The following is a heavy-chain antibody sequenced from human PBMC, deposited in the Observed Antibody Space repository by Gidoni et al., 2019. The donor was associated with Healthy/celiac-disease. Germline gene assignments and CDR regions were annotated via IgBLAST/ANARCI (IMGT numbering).Heavy chain of an antibody. Sequence: QVQLVQSGAEVQKPGASVKVSCKPSGYTFTSSDINWVRQAPGQGLAWMGWMNPNSGNTGYAQKFQGRVTMTRNTSISTADMELSSLRSEDTAVDYCAREGWPGSMDVWGQGTTVTVSS. D-gene: IGHD2-15*01. CDR1: GYTFTSSD. J-gene: IGHJ6*02. CDR2: MNPNSGNT. V-gene: IGHV1-8*01. CDR3: AREGWPGSMDV.